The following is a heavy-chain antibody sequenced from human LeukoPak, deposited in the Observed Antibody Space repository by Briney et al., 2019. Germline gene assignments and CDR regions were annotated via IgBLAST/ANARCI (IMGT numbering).Heavy chain of an antibody. V-gene: IGHV3-30-3*01. J-gene: IGHJ4*02. Sequence: GGSLRLSCAASGFTFSSHNMHWVRQAPGKGLEWVALISSDGSKGYYADSVKGRFTISRDNSKNTLYLQMNSLRAEDTALFYCASDAGYGSDHPFDCWGQGTLVTVSS. CDR3: ASDAGYGSDHPFDC. CDR1: GFTFSSHN. D-gene: IGHD6-19*01. CDR2: ISSDGSKG.